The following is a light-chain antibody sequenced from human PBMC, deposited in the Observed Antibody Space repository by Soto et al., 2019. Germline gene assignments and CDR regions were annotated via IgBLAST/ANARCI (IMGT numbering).Light chain of an antibody. CDR1: SSEVGSYNL. CDR2: EGS. Sequence: QSLLTQPASVSGSPGRSITISCTGTSSEVGSYNLVSWYQQHPGKAPKLMIYEGSKRPSGVSNRFSGSKSGNTASLTISGLQAEDEADYYCCSYAGSSTLCVFGTGTKVTVL. V-gene: IGLV2-23*01. J-gene: IGLJ1*01. CDR3: CSYAGSSTLCV.